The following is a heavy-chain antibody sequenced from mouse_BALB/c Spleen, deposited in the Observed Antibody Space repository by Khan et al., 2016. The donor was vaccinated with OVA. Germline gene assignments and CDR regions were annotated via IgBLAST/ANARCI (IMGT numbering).Heavy chain of an antibody. V-gene: IGHV9-1*02. CDR1: GYTFTNYG. J-gene: IGHJ4*01. D-gene: IGHD1-1*01. Sequence: QIQLVQSGPELKKPGETVKISCKASGYTFTNYGMNWVKQAPGKGLKWMGWINTYTGEPTYADDFKGRFAFSLETSASTAYLQINNLKNEDMVTYCGARANLLIYYYGSSPYYYAMDYWGQGTSVTVSS. CDR2: INTYTGEP. CDR3: ARANLLIYYYGSSPYYYAMDY.